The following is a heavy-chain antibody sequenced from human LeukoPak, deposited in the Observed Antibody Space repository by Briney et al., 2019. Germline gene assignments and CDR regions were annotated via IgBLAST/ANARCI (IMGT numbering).Heavy chain of an antibody. CDR1: GYTFTDSY. V-gene: IGHV1-2*02. D-gene: IGHD3-22*01. J-gene: IGHJ3*02. CDR2: INPNSGGT. CDR3: ARDPYYYDSSDYPDAFDI. Sequence: GASVKVSCKASGYTFTDSYMHWVRQAPGQGLGWMGWINPNSGGTNYAQKFQGRVTMTRDTSISTAYMELSRLRSDDTAVYYCARDPYYYDSSDYPDAFDIWGQGTMVTVSS.